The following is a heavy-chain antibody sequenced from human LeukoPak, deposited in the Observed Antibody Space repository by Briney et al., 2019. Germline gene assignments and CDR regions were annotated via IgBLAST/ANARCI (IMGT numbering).Heavy chain of an antibody. J-gene: IGHJ4*02. Sequence: PSETLSLTCAVYGGSFSGYYWSWIRQPPGKGLDWIGEINHSGSTNYNPSLKSRVTISVDTSKNQFSLKLSSVTAADTAVYYCARGWIQLWSYYFDYWGQGTLVTVSS. CDR2: INHSGST. V-gene: IGHV4-34*01. CDR3: ARGWIQLWSYYFDY. D-gene: IGHD5-18*01. CDR1: GGSFSGYY.